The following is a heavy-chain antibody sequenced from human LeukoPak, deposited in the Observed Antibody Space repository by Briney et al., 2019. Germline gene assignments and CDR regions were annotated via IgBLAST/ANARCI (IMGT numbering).Heavy chain of an antibody. V-gene: IGHV4-59*01. CDR1: VSSISVYY. Sequence: SETLSLTCTVSVSSISVYYRSWIRQPPGKGLEWIGYLTYGGSTNYNPSLKSRVSISRDTSKNEFSLKVTSVTAADTAVYYCARVVEFQRQFDYWGQGMLVTVSS. CDR3: ARVVEFQRQFDY. J-gene: IGHJ4*01. D-gene: IGHD6-25*01. CDR2: LTYGGST.